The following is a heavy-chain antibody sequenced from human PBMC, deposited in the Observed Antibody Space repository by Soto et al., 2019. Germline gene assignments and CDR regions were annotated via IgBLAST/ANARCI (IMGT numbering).Heavy chain of an antibody. V-gene: IGHV4-31*03. Sequence: TLSLTCTVSGGSISSGGYYWSWIRQHPGKGLEWIGYIYYSGSTYYNPSLKSRVTISVDTSKNQFSLKLSSVTAADTAVYYCARERQYYYDSSGYDEAFDIWGQGTMVTVSS. CDR2: IYYSGST. J-gene: IGHJ3*02. CDR1: GGSISSGGYY. CDR3: ARERQYYYDSSGYDEAFDI. D-gene: IGHD3-22*01.